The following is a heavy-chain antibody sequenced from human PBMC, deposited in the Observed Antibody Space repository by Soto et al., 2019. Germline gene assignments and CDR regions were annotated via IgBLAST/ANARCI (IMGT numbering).Heavy chain of an antibody. CDR3: ARDSSGYYSLEYYYGMDV. D-gene: IGHD3-22*01. CDR1: GFTFSSYA. CDR2: ISGSGGST. V-gene: IGHV3-23*01. J-gene: IGHJ6*02. Sequence: GGSLRLSFAASGFTFSSYAMSWVRQSPGQGLEWVSAISGSGGSTYYADSVKGRFTISRDNSKNTLYLQMNSLRAEDTAVYYCARDSSGYYSLEYYYGMDVWGQGTTVTVSS.